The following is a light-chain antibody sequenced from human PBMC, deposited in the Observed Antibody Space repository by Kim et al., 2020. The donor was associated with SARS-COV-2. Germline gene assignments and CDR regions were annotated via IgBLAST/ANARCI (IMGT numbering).Light chain of an antibody. V-gene: IGLV3-19*01. CDR2: NKN. Sequence: LGQTVRITCQGGRLRNYYASWYQQKPGQTPILVIYNKNDRPSGIPDRFSGSSSANTASLTITGAQAEDEADYCCSSRDNSRDQLMFGGGTQLTVL. CDR3: SSRDNSRDQLM. CDR1: RLRNYY. J-gene: IGLJ3*02.